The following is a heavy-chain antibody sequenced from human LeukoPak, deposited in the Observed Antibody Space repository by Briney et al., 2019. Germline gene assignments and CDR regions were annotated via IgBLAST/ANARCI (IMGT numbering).Heavy chain of an antibody. D-gene: IGHD2-2*02. J-gene: IGHJ4*02. V-gene: IGHV3-48*01. CDR1: GFTFSSYS. CDR2: ISSSSSTI. CDR3: ARDQLLYDY. Sequence: GGSLRLSCAASGFTFSSYSMNWVRQAPGKGLEWVSYISSSSSTIYYADSVKGRFTISRDNAKNALYLQMNSLRAEDTAVYYCARDQLLYDYWGQGTLVTVSS.